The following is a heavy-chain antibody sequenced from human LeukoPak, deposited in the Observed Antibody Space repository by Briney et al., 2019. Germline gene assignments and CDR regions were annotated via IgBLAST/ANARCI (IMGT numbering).Heavy chain of an antibody. J-gene: IGHJ5*02. CDR1: GYTFTGYY. D-gene: IGHD3-10*01. CDR2: MNPNSGNT. Sequence: GASVTVSCKASGYTFTGYYMHWVRQAPGQGLEWMGWMNPNSGNTGYAQKFQGRVTITRNTSISTAYMELSSLRSEDTAVYYCARGTYYYGSGGTTNWFDPWGQGTLVTVSS. CDR3: ARGTYYYGSGGTTNWFDP. V-gene: IGHV1-8*03.